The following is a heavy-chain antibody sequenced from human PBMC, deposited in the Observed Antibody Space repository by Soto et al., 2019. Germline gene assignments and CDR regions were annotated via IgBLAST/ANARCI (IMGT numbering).Heavy chain of an antibody. CDR3: AKDTSSVVTAGYFDY. CDR1: GFTFSSYA. D-gene: IGHD2-21*02. V-gene: IGHV3-23*01. J-gene: IGHJ4*02. Sequence: GGSLRLSCAASGFTFSSYAMSWVRQAPGKGLEWVSAISGSGGSTYYADSVKGRFTISRDNSKNTLYLQMNSLRAEDTAVYYCAKDTSSVVTAGYFDYWGQGTLVTVSS. CDR2: ISGSGGST.